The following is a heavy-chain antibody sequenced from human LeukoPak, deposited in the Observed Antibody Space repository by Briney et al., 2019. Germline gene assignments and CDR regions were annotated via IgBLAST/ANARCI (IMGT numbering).Heavy chain of an antibody. J-gene: IGHJ4*02. CDR1: GFTFSSYS. CDR2: ISSSSSTI. Sequence: GGSLRLSCAASGFTFSSYSMNWVRQAPGKGLEWVSYISSSSSTIYYADSVKGRFTISRDNAKNPLYLQMNSLRAEDTAVYYCAGEGVTFDYWGQGTLVTVSS. D-gene: IGHD3-10*01. V-gene: IGHV3-48*01. CDR3: AGEGVTFDY.